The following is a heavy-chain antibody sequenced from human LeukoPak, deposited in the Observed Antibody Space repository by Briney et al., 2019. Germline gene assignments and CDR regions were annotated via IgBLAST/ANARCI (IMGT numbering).Heavy chain of an antibody. J-gene: IGHJ4*02. CDR3: ARSIIGTRSKFDY. D-gene: IGHD1/OR15-1a*01. V-gene: IGHV4-59*08. Sequence: SETLSLTCTVSGGSISSYYWSWIRQPPGKGLEWIGYVYYSGSTNYNPSLKSRVTISVDASKNHFSLKLSSVTAADTAVYSCARSIIGTRSKFDYWGQGTLVTVSS. CDR2: VYYSGST. CDR1: GGSISSYY.